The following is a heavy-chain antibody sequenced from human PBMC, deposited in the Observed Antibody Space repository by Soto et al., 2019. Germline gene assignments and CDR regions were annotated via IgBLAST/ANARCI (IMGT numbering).Heavy chain of an antibody. V-gene: IGHV1-69*13. CDR1: GVTFGSYA. CDR2: IIPILNSP. Sequence: SSGKVSCKASGVTFGSYAITWVRRAPGQGLEWLGGIIPILNSPAYAQKFQARVVITADEITNTAYMELNSLRFDDTAVYYCAREAPYCTSATCPKFYDMDVWGQGTTVTVSS. D-gene: IGHD2-2*01. CDR3: AREAPYCTSATCPKFYDMDV. J-gene: IGHJ6*02.